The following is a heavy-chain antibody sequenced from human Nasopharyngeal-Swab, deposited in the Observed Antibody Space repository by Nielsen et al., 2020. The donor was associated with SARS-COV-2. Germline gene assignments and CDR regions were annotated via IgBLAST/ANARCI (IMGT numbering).Heavy chain of an antibody. J-gene: IGHJ4*02. V-gene: IGHV3-74*01. CDR3: AVGQHAGAFDY. Sequence: GGSLRLSCAASGFTFSRYWMHWVPQAPGKGLVWVSRVNGDGSGTCHADSVKGRFTISRDNAKSMLYLQMNSLRAEDTAVYYCAVGQHAGAFDYWGQGTLVTVSS. CDR1: GFTFSRYW. D-gene: IGHD1-26*01. CDR2: VNGDGSGT.